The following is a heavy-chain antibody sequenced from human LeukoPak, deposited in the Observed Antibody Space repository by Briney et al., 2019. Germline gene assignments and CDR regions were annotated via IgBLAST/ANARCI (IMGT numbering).Heavy chain of an antibody. CDR1: GFTFRNYG. Sequence: GGTLRLSCRASGFTFRNYGMMWLRKARGRGLEWVSGISPNGGITYYADSVEGRFTISRDNSRNTVSLQMNSLRAEDTAIYYCAKDDAWLQYENWGQGILVTVSS. CDR3: AKDDAWLQYEN. V-gene: IGHV3-23*01. D-gene: IGHD5-24*01. J-gene: IGHJ4*02. CDR2: ISPNGGIT.